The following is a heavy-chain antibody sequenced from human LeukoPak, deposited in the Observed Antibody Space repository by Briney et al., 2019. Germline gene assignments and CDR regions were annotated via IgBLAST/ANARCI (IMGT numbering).Heavy chain of an antibody. CDR2: INHSGST. CDR3: ARGWDTAMVWFDY. J-gene: IGHJ4*02. V-gene: IGHV4-34*01. CDR1: GGSFSGYY. Sequence: SETLSLTCAVYGGSFSGYYWSWIRQPPGKGLEWIGEINHSGSTNYNPSHKSRVTISVDTSKNQFSLKLSSVTAADTAVYYCARGWDTAMVWFDYWGQGTLVTVSS. D-gene: IGHD5-18*01.